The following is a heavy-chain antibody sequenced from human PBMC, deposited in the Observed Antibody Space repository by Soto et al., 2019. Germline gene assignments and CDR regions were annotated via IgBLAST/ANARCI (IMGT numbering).Heavy chain of an antibody. V-gene: IGHV1-18*01. CDR2: ISAYNGNT. CDR3: ARDHGRYSSALWFDP. Sequence: VQLLESGGGLVQPGGSLRLSCAASGYTFTSYGISWVRQAPGQGLEWMGWISAYNGNTNYAQKLQGRVTMTTDTSTSTAYMELRSLRSDDTAVYYCARDHGRYSSALWFDPWGQGTLVTVSS. D-gene: IGHD6-19*01. J-gene: IGHJ5*02. CDR1: GYTFTSYG.